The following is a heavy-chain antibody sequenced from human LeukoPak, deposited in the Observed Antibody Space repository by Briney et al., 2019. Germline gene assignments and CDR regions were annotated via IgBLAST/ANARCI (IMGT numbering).Heavy chain of an antibody. J-gene: IGHJ4*02. V-gene: IGHV4-59*01. CDR2: IYYSGST. D-gene: IGHD6-19*01. CDR1: GGSISSYY. CDR3: ASVRASGWSPEGYFDY. Sequence: SETLSLTCTVSGGSISSYYWSWIRQPPGKGLEWIGDIYYSGSTNYNPSLKSRVTISVDTSKNQFSLKLSSVTAEDTAVYYCASVRASGWSPEGYFDYWGQGTLVTVSS.